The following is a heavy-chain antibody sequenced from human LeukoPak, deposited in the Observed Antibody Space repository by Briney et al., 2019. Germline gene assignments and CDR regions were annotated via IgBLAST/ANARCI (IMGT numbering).Heavy chain of an antibody. Sequence: SETLSLTCTVSGGSISSSSYYWGWIRQPPGKGLEWIGSIYYSGSTYYNPSLKSRVTISVDTSKNQFSLKLSSVTAADTAVYYCARSAGVVGCSGGSCPRQDGYYYYYMDVWGKGTTVTVSS. D-gene: IGHD2-15*01. J-gene: IGHJ6*03. CDR2: IYYSGST. CDR3: ARSAGVVGCSGGSCPRQDGYYYYYMDV. V-gene: IGHV4-39*07. CDR1: GGSISSSSYY.